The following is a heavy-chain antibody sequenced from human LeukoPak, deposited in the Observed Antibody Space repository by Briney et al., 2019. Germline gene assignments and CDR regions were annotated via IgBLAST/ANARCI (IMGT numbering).Heavy chain of an antibody. J-gene: IGHJ4*02. D-gene: IGHD3-9*01. CDR2: IKQDGSEK. V-gene: IGHV3-7*01. CDR3: ARVEEGILTGYFDY. CDR1: GFTFSSYW. Sequence: PSGSLRLSCAASGFTFSSYWMSWVRQAPGKGLEWVANIKQDGSEKYYVDSVKGRFTISRDNAKNSLYLQMNSLRAEDTAVYYCARVEEGILTGYFDYWGQGTLVSASS.